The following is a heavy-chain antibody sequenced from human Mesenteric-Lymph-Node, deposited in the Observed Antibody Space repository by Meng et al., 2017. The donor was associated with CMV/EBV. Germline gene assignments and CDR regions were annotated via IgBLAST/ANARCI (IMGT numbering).Heavy chain of an antibody. J-gene: IGHJ4*02. CDR2: INWNGGST. V-gene: IGHV3-20*04. Sequence: GESLKISCAASGFTFDDYGMSWVRQAPGKGLEWVSGINWNGGSTGYADSVKGRFTISRDNAKNSLYLQMNSLRAEDTALYYCARDRSQKYCSGSSCYYYWGRGTLVTVSS. CDR3: ARDRSQKYCSGSSCYYY. D-gene: IGHD2-15*01. CDR1: GFTFDDYG.